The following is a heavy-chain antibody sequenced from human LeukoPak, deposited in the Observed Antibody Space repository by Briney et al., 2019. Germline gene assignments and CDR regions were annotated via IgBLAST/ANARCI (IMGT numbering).Heavy chain of an antibody. CDR2: IYSGGST. D-gene: IGHD6-6*01. CDR1: GFTVSSNH. CDR3: ARGRSSSSSYGAFDI. Sequence: GGSLRLSCAASGFTVSSNHMSWVRQAPGKGLEWVSVIYSGGSTYYADSVKGRFTISRKNSKNTMYIQMNSMRAEGTAVYYCARGRSSSSSYGAFDIWGQGTMVTVSS. J-gene: IGHJ3*02. V-gene: IGHV3-66*02.